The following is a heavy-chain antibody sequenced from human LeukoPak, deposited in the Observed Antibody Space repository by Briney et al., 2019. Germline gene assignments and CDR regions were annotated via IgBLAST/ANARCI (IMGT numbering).Heavy chain of an antibody. V-gene: IGHV3-23*01. CDR3: AKDGGLWVSAHWGDS. CDR2: ITTGGPNT. Sequence: PGGSLRLSCTASGFPFSSYTMSWVRQAPGKGLRWVSTITTGGPNTYYADPVKGRFTVSRDDSKNTLYLQMNSLRAEDTAVYYCAKDGGLWVSAHWGDSWGRGTLVTVSS. J-gene: IGHJ4*02. D-gene: IGHD7-27*01. CDR1: GFPFSSYT.